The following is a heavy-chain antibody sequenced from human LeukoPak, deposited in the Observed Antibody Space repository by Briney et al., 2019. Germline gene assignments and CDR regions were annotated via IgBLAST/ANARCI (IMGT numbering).Heavy chain of an antibody. CDR2: ISSSSSYI. CDR3: ARGLHPRDYGITAY. J-gene: IGHJ4*02. CDR1: GFTFSSYS. V-gene: IGHV3-21*01. D-gene: IGHD1-14*01. Sequence: GGSLRLSCAASGFTFSSYSMNWVRQAPGKGLEWVSSISSSSSYIYYADSVKGRFTISRDNAKNSLYLQMNSLRAEDTAVYYCARGLHPRDYGITAYWGQGTLVTVSS.